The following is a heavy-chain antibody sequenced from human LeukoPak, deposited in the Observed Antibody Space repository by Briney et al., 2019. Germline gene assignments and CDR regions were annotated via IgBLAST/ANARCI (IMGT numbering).Heavy chain of an antibody. CDR3: ASSCSSTSCYGARGYFDY. V-gene: IGHV1-69*05. Sequence: SVTVSCKASGGTFSSYAISWVRQAPGQGLEWMGGIIPIFGTANYAQKFQGRVTITTDESTSTAYMELSSLRSEDTAVYYCASSCSSTSCYGARGYFDYWGQGTLVTVSS. D-gene: IGHD2-2*01. J-gene: IGHJ4*02. CDR1: GGTFSSYA. CDR2: IIPIFGTA.